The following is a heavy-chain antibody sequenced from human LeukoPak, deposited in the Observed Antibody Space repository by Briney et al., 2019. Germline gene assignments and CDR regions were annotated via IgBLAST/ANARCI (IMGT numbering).Heavy chain of an antibody. D-gene: IGHD1-26*01. CDR1: GFTFSDSA. Sequence: GGSLRLSYEASGFTFSDSAMSWVRQASGRGLEWVSLISASGGNSYYADSVKGRFTVSRDSSKNSLHLQMNSLRAEDTAVYYCARDIELSCWGQGTLVTVSS. J-gene: IGHJ4*02. CDR2: ISASGGNS. V-gene: IGHV3-23*01. CDR3: ARDIELSC.